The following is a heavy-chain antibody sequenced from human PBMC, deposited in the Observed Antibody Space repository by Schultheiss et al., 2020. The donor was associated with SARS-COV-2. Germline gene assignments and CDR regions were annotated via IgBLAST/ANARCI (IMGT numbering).Heavy chain of an antibody. CDR3: ARDKRAPVPAAVMDY. CDR2: INHSGST. D-gene: IGHD2-2*01. Sequence: GSLRLSCAVYGGSFSGYYWSWIRQPPGKGLEWIGEINHSGSTNYNPSLKSRVTISVDTSKNQFSLKLSSVTAADTAVYYCARDKRAPVPAAVMDYWGQGALVTVSS. J-gene: IGHJ4*02. CDR1: GGSFSGYY. V-gene: IGHV4-34*01.